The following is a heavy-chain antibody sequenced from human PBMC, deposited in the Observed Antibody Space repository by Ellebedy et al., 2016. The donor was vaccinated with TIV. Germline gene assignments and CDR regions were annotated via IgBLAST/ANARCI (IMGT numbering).Heavy chain of an antibody. CDR3: ARRSSRNVMDV. D-gene: IGHD6-13*01. J-gene: IGHJ6*02. CDR1: GGSVSSNSAG. V-gene: IGHV6-1*01. CDR2: TYYRSKWYN. Sequence: MPSETLSLTCAISGGSVSSNSAGWNWIRKSQSRGLEWLGRTYYRSKWYNDYAVSMKSRITINPDTSKNQFSLQLNSVTPEDTAVYYCARRSSRNVMDVWGQGTTVTVSS.